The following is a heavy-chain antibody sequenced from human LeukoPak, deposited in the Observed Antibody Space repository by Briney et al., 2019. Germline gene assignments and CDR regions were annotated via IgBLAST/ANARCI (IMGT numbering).Heavy chain of an antibody. J-gene: IGHJ6*03. CDR3: ARVAVVVPAAIYDYYYYYMDV. CDR2: IYTSGST. Sequence: SETLSLTCTVSGGSISSGSYYWSWIRQPAGKGLEWIGRIYTSGSTNYNPSLKSRVTISVDTSKNQFSLKLSSVTAADTAVYYCARVAVVVPAAIYDYYYYYMDVWGKGTTVTVSS. CDR1: GGSISSGSYY. V-gene: IGHV4-61*02. D-gene: IGHD2-2*02.